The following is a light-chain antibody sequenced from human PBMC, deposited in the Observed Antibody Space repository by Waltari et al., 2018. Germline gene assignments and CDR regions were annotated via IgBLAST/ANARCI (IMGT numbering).Light chain of an antibody. CDR1: SNDVGGSNY. J-gene: IGLJ3*02. Sequence: QSALTQPRSVSGSPGQSVTISCSGTSNDVGGSNYVPWYQHHPGKAPKLIIYDVSKRPSGVPDRFSGSKSGNTASLTISGLQSEDEADYFCCSYAGSSSLVFGGGSSLTVL. V-gene: IGLV2-11*01. CDR3: CSYAGSSSLV. CDR2: DVS.